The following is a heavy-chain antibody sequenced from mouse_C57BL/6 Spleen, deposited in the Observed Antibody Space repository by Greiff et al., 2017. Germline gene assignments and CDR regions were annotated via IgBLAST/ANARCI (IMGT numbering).Heavy chain of an antibody. Sequence: QVQLQQSGAELARPGASVKLSCKASGYTFTSYGISWVKQRTGQGLEWIGEIYPRSGNTYYNEKFKGKATLTADKSSSTAYMELRSLTSEDSAVXFCAKIYGSTHYYAMDYWGQGTSVTVSA. D-gene: IGHD1-1*01. V-gene: IGHV1-81*01. CDR3: AKIYGSTHYYAMDY. CDR2: IYPRSGNT. J-gene: IGHJ4*01. CDR1: GYTFTSYG.